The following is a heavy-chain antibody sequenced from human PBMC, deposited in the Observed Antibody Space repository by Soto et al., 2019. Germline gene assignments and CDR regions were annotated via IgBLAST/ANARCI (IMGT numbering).Heavy chain of an antibody. D-gene: IGHD6-19*01. V-gene: IGHV1-2*04. CDR3: ARDGIAVAAKGNYFDY. CDR2: INPNSGGT. CDR1: GYTFSGYY. J-gene: IGHJ4*02. Sequence: ASVKVSCKASGYTFSGYYMHSVRQAPGQGLEWMGWINPNSGGTNYAQKFQGWVTMTRDTSISTAYMELSRLRSDDTAVYYCARDGIAVAAKGNYFDYWGQGTLVTVSS.